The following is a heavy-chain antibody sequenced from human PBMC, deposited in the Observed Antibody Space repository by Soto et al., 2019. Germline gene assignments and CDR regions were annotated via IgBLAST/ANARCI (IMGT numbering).Heavy chain of an antibody. D-gene: IGHD6-19*01. Sequence: PSETLSLTCAVSGYSISSGYYWGWIRQPPGKGLEWIGSIYHSGSTYYNPSLKSRVTISVDTSKNQFSLKLSSVTAADTAVHYCASTRPPTAPIAVAGPYRDWFDHWGQGTLVTVSS. CDR1: GYSISSGYY. J-gene: IGHJ5*02. CDR2: IYHSGST. CDR3: ASTRPPTAPIAVAGPYRDWFDH. V-gene: IGHV4-38-2*01.